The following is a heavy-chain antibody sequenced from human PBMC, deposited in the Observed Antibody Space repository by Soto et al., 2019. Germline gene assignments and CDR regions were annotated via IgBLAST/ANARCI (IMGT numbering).Heavy chain of an antibody. J-gene: IGHJ4*02. CDR2: ISRDGDDK. V-gene: IGHV3-30*04. Sequence: QVHLVESGGAVVQPGRSLRLSCAASESMFGDFAMHWVRQAPGKGLEWVAVISRDGDDKNYADSVKGRFIISRDNSKNTPYLQMDSLGVDDTAVDYCAKDVTEHWDILPFYFVAWGQGTVVHVSS. CDR3: AKDVTEHWDILPFYFVA. CDR1: ESMFGDFA. D-gene: IGHD3-9*01.